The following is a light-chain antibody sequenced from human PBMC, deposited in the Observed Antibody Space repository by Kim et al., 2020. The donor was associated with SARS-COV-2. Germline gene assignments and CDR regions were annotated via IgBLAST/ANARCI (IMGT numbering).Light chain of an antibody. J-gene: IGLJ1*01. CDR1: SSDVGSYNL. Sequence: QSALTQPASVSGSPGQSITISCTGNSSDVGSYNLVSWYQQHPGKAPKLMIYEVSTRPSGVSNRFSGSKSGNTASLTISGLQAEDEADYYCCSYASSSTFVFGTGTKVTVL. CDR3: CSYASSSTFV. V-gene: IGLV2-23*02. CDR2: EVS.